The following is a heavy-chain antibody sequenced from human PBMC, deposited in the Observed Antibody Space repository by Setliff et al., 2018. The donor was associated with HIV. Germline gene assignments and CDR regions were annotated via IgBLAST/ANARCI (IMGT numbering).Heavy chain of an antibody. D-gene: IGHD2-15*01. CDR3: ARLNVEMFVVMAATPGWFGP. Sequence: SETLSLTCTVSGDSISSDAYYWSWIRQHPEKGLEWVGYISYSGGSYYNPSLKSRIAISMDTSKNQFSLKLKSVTAADTAVYYCARLNVEMFVVMAATPGWFGPWGQGILVTVSS. CDR1: GDSISSDAYY. J-gene: IGHJ5*02. V-gene: IGHV4-31*03. CDR2: ISYSGGS.